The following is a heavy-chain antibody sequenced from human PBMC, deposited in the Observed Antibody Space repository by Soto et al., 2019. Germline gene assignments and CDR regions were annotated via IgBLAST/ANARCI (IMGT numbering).Heavy chain of an antibody. CDR1: SGSISSYY. CDR2: IYYSGST. J-gene: IGHJ3*02. Sequence: SETLSLTCTVSSGSISSYYWSWIRQPPGKGLEWIGYIYYSGSTNYNPSLKSRVTISVDTSKNQFSLKLSSVTAADTAVYYCARGTDPLNYYDSSGYYYAFDIWGQGTMVTVSS. CDR3: ARGTDPLNYYDSSGYYYAFDI. V-gene: IGHV4-59*01. D-gene: IGHD3-22*01.